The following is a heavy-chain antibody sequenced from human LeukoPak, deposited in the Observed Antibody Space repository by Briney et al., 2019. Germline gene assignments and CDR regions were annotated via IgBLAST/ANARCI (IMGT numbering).Heavy chain of an antibody. CDR2: IYSGGRT. CDR3: ARAGPSSSWHQFDY. CDR1: GFTVSRNY. Sequence: GGSLRLSCAASGFTVSRNYMSWVRQAPGKGLEWVSVIYSGGRTYYADSVKGRFTISRDNSKNALYLQMNRLRAEDTAVYYCARAGPSSSWHQFDYWGQGTLVTVSS. D-gene: IGHD6-13*01. J-gene: IGHJ4*02. V-gene: IGHV3-66*01.